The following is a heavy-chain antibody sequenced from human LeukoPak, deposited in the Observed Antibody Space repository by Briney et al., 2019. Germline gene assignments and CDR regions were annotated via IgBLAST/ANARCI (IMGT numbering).Heavy chain of an antibody. D-gene: IGHD3-10*01. Sequence: GGSLRLSCAASGFTFTSYAMSWVRQAQGKGLEWVSAISGSGGSTYYADSVKGRFTISRDNSKNTLYLQMNSLRAEDTAVYYCAKEGILGELLTDYFDYWGQGTLVTVSS. CDR2: ISGSGGST. CDR1: GFTFTSYA. CDR3: AKEGILGELLTDYFDY. V-gene: IGHV3-23*01. J-gene: IGHJ4*02.